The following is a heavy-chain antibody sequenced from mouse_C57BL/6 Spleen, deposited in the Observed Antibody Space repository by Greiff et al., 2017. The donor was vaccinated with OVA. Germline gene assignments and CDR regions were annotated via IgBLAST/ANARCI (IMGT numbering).Heavy chain of an antibody. Sequence: QVQLQQPGAELVMPGASVKLSCKASGYTFTSYWMHWVKQRPGQGLEWIGEIDPSDSYTNYNQKFKGKSTLTVDKSSSTAYMQLSSLTSEDSAVYYCAVNSYFDYWGQGTTLTVSS. V-gene: IGHV1-69*01. CDR3: AVNSYFDY. D-gene: IGHD2-1*01. J-gene: IGHJ2*01. CDR2: IDPSDSYT. CDR1: GYTFTSYW.